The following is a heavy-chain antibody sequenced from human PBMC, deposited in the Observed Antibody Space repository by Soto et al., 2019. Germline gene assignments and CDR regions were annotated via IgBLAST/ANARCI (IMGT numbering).Heavy chain of an antibody. CDR2: ISSSSSYT. J-gene: IGHJ2*01. Sequence: EVQLVESGGGLVKPGGSLRLSCAASGFTFSSYSMNWVRQAPGKGLEWVSSISSSSSYTNYADSVKGRFTISRDNAKNSLYLQMNSLRAEDTAVYYCARDMYYDFWSGYYTRKDWYFDLWGRGTLVTVSS. V-gene: IGHV3-21*01. CDR3: ARDMYYDFWSGYYTRKDWYFDL. D-gene: IGHD3-3*01. CDR1: GFTFSSYS.